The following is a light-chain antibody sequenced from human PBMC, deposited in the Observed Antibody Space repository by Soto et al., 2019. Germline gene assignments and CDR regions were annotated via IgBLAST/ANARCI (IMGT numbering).Light chain of an antibody. Sequence: VLTQSPGAMSSATGPRATLSCRASQIVNSNYLAWYQQKRGQAPRLIIYGAYSRATGIPDRFSGSGSGSEFTLTIRGLQSEDFAVYYCQKYNDRPPIPFGKLPRLEIK. CDR1: QIVNSN. J-gene: IGKJ5*01. CDR2: GAY. CDR3: QKYNDRPPIP. V-gene: IGKV3D-15*01.